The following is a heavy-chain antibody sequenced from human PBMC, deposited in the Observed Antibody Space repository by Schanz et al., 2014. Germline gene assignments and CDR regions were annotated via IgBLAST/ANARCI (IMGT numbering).Heavy chain of an antibody. CDR1: RFTFSSYD. V-gene: IGHV3-30*18. CDR3: AKGSTNTLDS. J-gene: IGHJ4*02. Sequence: QVQLVESGGGVVQPERSLRLSCVASRFTFSSYDIHWIRQAPGKGLEWVALISHDGSYTSSSDSVKGRFTVSRDNSKNTAYLQMDSLRRDDTAVYYCAKGSTNTLDSCGQGSLVIVSS. CDR2: ISHDGSYT.